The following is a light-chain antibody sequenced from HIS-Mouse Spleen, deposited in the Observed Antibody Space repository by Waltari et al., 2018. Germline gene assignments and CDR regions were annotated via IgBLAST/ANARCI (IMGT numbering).Light chain of an antibody. CDR2: WAS. V-gene: IGKV4-1*01. J-gene: IGKJ4*01. CDR3: QQYYSTPLT. CDR1: QSVLYSSNNKNY. Sequence: DIVMTQSPDSLAVSLGERATINCKSSQSVLYSSNNKNYLAWYQQKPGQPPKLLIYWASTREAGVPDRFSGSGSGTEFTLTSSSLQAEDVAVYYCQQYYSTPLTFGGGTKVEIK.